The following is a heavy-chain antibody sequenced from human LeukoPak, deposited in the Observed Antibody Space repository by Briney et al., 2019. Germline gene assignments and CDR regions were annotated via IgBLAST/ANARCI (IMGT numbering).Heavy chain of an antibody. CDR1: GFTFTDYW. V-gene: IGHV3-74*03. CDR3: ARAMPHDNWFNP. D-gene: IGHD2-2*01. Sequence: GGSLRLSCAASGFTFTDYWMHWVRQVAGKGLVWVSRINGDLTNTTYADSVKGRFTISRDNAKNTLCLQMNSLRAEDTAVYYCARAMPHDNWFNPWGQGSLVTVSS. CDR2: INGDLTNT. J-gene: IGHJ5*02.